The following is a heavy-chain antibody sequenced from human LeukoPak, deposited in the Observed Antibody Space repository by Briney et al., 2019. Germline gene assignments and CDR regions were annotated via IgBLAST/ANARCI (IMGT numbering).Heavy chain of an antibody. V-gene: IGHV3-48*01. D-gene: IGHD2-2*01. J-gene: IGHJ4*02. Sequence: PGGSLRLSCAASGFTFSRYDMSWVRQTPGKGLEWISYIRGSSTTIYYADSVKGRFTISRDNAKNSLYLQMNDPRVEDTGVYFCARDARSHCGTDACYGPYFDYWGQGSLVTVSS. CDR2: IRGSSTTI. CDR3: ARDARSHCGTDACYGPYFDY. CDR1: GFTFSRYD.